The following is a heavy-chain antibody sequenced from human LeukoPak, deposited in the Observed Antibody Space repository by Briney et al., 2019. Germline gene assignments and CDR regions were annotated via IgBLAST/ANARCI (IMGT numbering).Heavy chain of an antibody. D-gene: IGHD3-16*01. CDR1: GYSFTSYW. J-gene: IGHJ4*02. Sequence: GESLKISCKGSGYSFTSYWIGWVRQMPGKGLEWMGIIYPGDSDTRYSPSFQGQVTISADKSISTAYLQWISLKASDTAMYYCAVPFGGYFEDRLKQFDYWGQGTLVTVSS. V-gene: IGHV5-51*01. CDR3: AVPFGGYFEDRLKQFDY. CDR2: IYPGDSDT.